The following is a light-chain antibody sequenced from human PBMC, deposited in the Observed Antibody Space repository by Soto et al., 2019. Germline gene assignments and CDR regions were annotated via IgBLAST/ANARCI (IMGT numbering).Light chain of an antibody. J-gene: IGKJ1*01. CDR1: LSVTRNF. Sequence: EIVLTQSPGTLSLAPGERATLSCRASLSVTRNFLAWYQQKPGQAPRLLLYDASNRATGIPDRFSGSGSGTDFSLTISRLEPEDFAVYYCQQYGSSVWTFGQGTRVEIK. V-gene: IGKV3-20*01. CDR2: DAS. CDR3: QQYGSSVWT.